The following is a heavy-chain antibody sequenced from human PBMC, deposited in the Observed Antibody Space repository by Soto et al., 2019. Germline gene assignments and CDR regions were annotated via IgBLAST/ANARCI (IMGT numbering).Heavy chain of an antibody. CDR1: GGSISSYY. V-gene: IGHV4-59*01. Sequence: SETLSLTCTVSGGSISSYYWSWIRQPPGKGLEWIGYIYYSGSTNYNPSLKSRVNISLDTTKNQFSLKLSSVTAADTAVYYCAREGRGAYYDILTDENDAFDIWGQGTMVTVSS. J-gene: IGHJ3*02. CDR3: AREGRGAYYDILTDENDAFDI. CDR2: IYYSGST. D-gene: IGHD3-9*01.